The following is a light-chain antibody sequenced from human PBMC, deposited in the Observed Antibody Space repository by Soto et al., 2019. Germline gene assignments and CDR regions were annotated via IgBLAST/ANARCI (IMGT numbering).Light chain of an antibody. CDR1: QSVGST. CDR3: QQYNNWHRLT. CDR2: DAF. J-gene: IGKJ4*01. Sequence: EVVMTQSPATLSVSRGERATLYFRASQSVGSTLAWYQQKPGQAPRILIFDAFTRATGIPPRFSGSVSGTEFTLLISSLQSEDFAVYYCQQYNNWHRLTLVGGTKVQI. V-gene: IGKV3-15*01.